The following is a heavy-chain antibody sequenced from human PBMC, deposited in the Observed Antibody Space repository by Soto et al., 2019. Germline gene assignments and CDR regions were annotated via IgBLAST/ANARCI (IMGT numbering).Heavy chain of an antibody. CDR1: AYTFTSYD. J-gene: IGHJ4*02. D-gene: IGHD7-27*01. CDR3: ARGPRNWGVDY. V-gene: IGHV1-8*01. Sequence: QVQLVQSGAEVKKPGASVKVSCKAAAYTFTSYDINWVRQATGQDFEWMGWINPNNGNTAYAQKFQGRVTMTRDTSKSTAFMELSSLTSEDTAVYYCARGPRNWGVDYWGQGTLVTVSS. CDR2: INPNNGNT.